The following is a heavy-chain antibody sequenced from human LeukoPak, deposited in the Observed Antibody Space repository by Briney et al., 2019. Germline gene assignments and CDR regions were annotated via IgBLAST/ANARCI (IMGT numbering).Heavy chain of an antibody. CDR1: GFTFSTYS. D-gene: IGHD6-19*01. CDR3: AKISVAGQGDY. V-gene: IGHV3-48*01. Sequence: GSLRLSCAASGFTFSTYSMNWVRQAPGKGLEWVSYISSSSSTIYYADSVKGRFTISRDNDKNSLYLQMNSLTAEDTAVYYCAKISVAGQGDYWGQGTLVTVSS. CDR2: ISSSSSTI. J-gene: IGHJ4*02.